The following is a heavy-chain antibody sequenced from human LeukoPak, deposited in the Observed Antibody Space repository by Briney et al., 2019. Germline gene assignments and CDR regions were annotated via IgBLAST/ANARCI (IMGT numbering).Heavy chain of an antibody. CDR1: GFTFDDYA. V-gene: IGHV3-9*01. CDR3: AKDIGWLRVFSAFDI. CDR2: ISWNSGSI. D-gene: IGHD5-12*01. J-gene: IGHJ3*02. Sequence: GRSLRLSCAASGFTFDDYAMHWVRQAPGKGLEWVSGISWNSGSIGYADSVKGRFTISRDNAKNSLYLQMNSLRAEDTALYYCAKDIGWLRVFSAFDIWGQGPMVTVSS.